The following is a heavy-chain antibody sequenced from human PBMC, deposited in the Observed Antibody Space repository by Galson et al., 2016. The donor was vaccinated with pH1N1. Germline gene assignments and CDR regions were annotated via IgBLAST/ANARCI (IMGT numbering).Heavy chain of an antibody. V-gene: IGHV4-39*01. Sequence: LSLTCTVSGGSISSNYFYWGWIRQPPGKGLEWIGSIYYTGSTYYNPSLTSRVTISVDTSMNQFSLKLSSVTAADTAVYYCARGGGSHVSPCDYWGQGTLVTVSS. CDR2: IYYTGST. CDR3: ARGGGSHVSPCDY. J-gene: IGHJ4*02. CDR1: GGSISSNYFY. D-gene: IGHD3-16*01.